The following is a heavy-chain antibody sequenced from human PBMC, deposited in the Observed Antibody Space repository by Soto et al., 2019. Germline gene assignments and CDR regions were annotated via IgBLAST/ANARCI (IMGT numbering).Heavy chain of an antibody. J-gene: IGHJ4*02. V-gene: IGHV1-69*12. CDR3: ASGIQLWLRRINNGYSG. CDR2: IIPMFGTA. Sequence: QVQLVQSGAEVKKPESSVKVSCKAPGGTFSTYAISWVRQAPGQGLEWMGGIIPMFGTANYAQRFQDRVTNTGDESTNTGHMELSSLGSEDTAVYFCASGIQLWLRRINNGYSGWGQGTLVTVSS. D-gene: IGHD5-18*01. CDR1: GGTFSTYA.